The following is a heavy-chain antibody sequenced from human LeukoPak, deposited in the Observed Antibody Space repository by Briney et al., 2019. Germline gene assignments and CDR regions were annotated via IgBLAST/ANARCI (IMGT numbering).Heavy chain of an antibody. CDR3: ARDAADYYDSSGYYRRFDP. CDR1: GGSISSYY. CDR2: IYYSGST. D-gene: IGHD3-22*01. J-gene: IGHJ5*02. V-gene: IGHV4-59*01. Sequence: SETLSLTCTVPGGSISSYYWSWIRRPPGKGLEWIGYIYYSGSTNYNPSLKSRVTISVDTSKNQFSLKLSSVTAADTAVYYCARDAADYYDSSGYYRRFDPWGQGTLVTVSS.